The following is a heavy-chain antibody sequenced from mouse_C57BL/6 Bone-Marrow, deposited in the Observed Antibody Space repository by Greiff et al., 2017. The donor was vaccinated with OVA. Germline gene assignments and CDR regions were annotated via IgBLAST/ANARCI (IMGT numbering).Heavy chain of an antibody. CDR3: ARGRMELRGYFDV. V-gene: IGHV1-55*01. CDR2: IYPGSGST. D-gene: IGHD2-10*02. CDR1: GYTFTSYW. Sequence: VQLQQSGAELVKPGASVKMSCKASGYTFTSYWITWVKQRPGQGLEWIGDIYPGSGSTNYNEKFKSKATLTVDTSSSTAYMQLSSLTSEDSAVYYCARGRMELRGYFDVWGTGTTVTVSS. J-gene: IGHJ1*03.